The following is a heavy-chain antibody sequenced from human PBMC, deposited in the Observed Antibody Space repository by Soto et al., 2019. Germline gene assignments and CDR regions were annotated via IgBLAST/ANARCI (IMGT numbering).Heavy chain of an antibody. Sequence: SETLSLTCGVSGGSVISSSWWTWVRQSPGKGLEWIGEIYHAGSPNYNPSFQSRISISLDKSKNTFSLGLTSVTAADAAIYYCARGSSFRGDFDIWGQGTTVTVSS. CDR3: ARGSSFRGDFDI. CDR2: IYHAGSP. D-gene: IGHD2-21*01. V-gene: IGHV4-4*02. CDR1: GGSVISSSW. J-gene: IGHJ3*02.